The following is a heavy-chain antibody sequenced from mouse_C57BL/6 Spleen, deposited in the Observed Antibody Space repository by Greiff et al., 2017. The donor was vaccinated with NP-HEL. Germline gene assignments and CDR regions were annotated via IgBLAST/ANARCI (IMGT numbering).Heavy chain of an antibody. CDR1: GYTFTDYY. D-gene: IGHD1-1*01. CDR2: INPNNGGT. CDR3: ARDSYYGSSSLDY. J-gene: IGHJ2*01. V-gene: IGHV1-26*01. Sequence: EVMLQQSGPELVKPGASVKISCKASGYTFTDYYMNWVKQSHGKSLEWIGDINPNNGGTSYNQKFKGKATLTVDKSSSTAYMELRSLTSEDSAVYYCARDSYYGSSSLDYWGQGTTLTVSS.